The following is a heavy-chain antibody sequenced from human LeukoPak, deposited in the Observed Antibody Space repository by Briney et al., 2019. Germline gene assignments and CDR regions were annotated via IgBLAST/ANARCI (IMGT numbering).Heavy chain of an antibody. CDR3: ARARALQYCSGGSCYSSYFDY. J-gene: IGHJ4*02. CDR2: ISSSSYI. Sequence: PGGSLRLSCAASGFTFSSYSMKWVRQAPGKGLEGGSSISSSSYIYYADSVKGRFTISRDNAKTSLYLQMNSLRAEDTAVYYCARARALQYCSGGSCYSSYFDYWGQGTLVTVSS. CDR1: GFTFSSYS. D-gene: IGHD2-15*01. V-gene: IGHV3-21*01.